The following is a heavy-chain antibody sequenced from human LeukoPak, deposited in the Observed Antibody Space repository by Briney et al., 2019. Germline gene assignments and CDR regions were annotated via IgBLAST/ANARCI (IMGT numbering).Heavy chain of an antibody. CDR3: ARGGAYCGGDCYRVGVFDL. J-gene: IGHJ2*01. CDR2: IYYSGST. Sequence: SETLSLTCTVSGGSISSYYWSWIRQPPGKGLEWIAYIYYSGSTNYNPSLKSRVTISVDTSKNQFSLKLSSVTAADTAVYYCARGGAYCGGDCYRVGVFDLWGRGTLVTVSS. CDR1: GGSISSYY. V-gene: IGHV4-59*01. D-gene: IGHD2-21*02.